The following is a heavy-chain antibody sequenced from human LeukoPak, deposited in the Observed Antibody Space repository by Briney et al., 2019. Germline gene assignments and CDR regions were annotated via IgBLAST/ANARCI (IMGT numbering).Heavy chain of an antibody. Sequence: PSETLSLTCAVYGGSFSGYYWSWIRQPPGKGLEWIGEINHSGSTNYNPSLKSRVTISVDTSKNQFSLKLSSVTAADTAVYYCAGGHSSGYYDFDYWGQGTLVTVSS. D-gene: IGHD3-22*01. CDR3: AGGHSSGYYDFDY. CDR2: INHSGST. J-gene: IGHJ4*02. V-gene: IGHV4-34*01. CDR1: GGSFSGYY.